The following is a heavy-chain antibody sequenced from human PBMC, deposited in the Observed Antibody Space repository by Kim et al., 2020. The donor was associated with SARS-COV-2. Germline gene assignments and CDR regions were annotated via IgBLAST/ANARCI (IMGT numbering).Heavy chain of an antibody. J-gene: IGHJ3*02. CDR3: AKLILTGYSVAFDI. CDR1: GFTFSSYS. Sequence: GGSLRLSCAASGFTFSSYSMNWVRQAPGKGLEWVSSISSGSSYIYYADSVKGRFTISRDNAKNSLYLQVNSLRAEDTAVYYCAKLILTGYSVAFDIWGQGTMVTVSS. V-gene: IGHV3-21*01. CDR2: ISSGSSYI. D-gene: IGHD3-9*01.